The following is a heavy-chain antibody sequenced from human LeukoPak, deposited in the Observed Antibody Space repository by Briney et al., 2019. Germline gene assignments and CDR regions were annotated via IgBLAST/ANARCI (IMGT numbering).Heavy chain of an antibody. CDR1: GGSVSSGSYY. D-gene: IGHD1-26*01. V-gene: IGHV4-61*01. Sequence: PSETLSLTCTVSGGSVSSGSYYWSWIRQPPGKGLEWIGYIYYNGNTNYNPPLKSRVTISVGMSKNQFSLKLSSVTAADTAVYFCARSIVGATYFHYWGQGTLVPVSS. CDR2: IYYNGNT. CDR3: ARSIVGATYFHY. J-gene: IGHJ4*02.